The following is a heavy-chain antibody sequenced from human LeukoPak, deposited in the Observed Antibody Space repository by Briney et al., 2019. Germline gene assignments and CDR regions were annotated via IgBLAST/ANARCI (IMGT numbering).Heavy chain of an antibody. V-gene: IGHV1-69*13. D-gene: IGHD3-22*01. J-gene: IGHJ3*02. CDR2: IIPIFGTA. Sequence: SVKASCKASGGTFSSYAISWVRQAPGQGLEWMGGIIPIFGTANYAQKFQGRVTITADESTSTAYMELSSLRSEDTAVYYCARPSGDDSSGPHAFDIWGQGTMVTVSS. CDR3: ARPSGDDSSGPHAFDI. CDR1: GGTFSSYA.